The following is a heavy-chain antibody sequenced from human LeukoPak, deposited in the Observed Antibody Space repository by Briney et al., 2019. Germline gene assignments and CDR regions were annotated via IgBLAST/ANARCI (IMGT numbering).Heavy chain of an antibody. D-gene: IGHD2-2*02. CDR2: INPNSGGT. J-gene: IGHJ4*02. Sequence: ASVKVSCKASGYTFTGYYMHWVRQAPGQGLEWMGWINPNSGGTNYAQKFQGRVTMTRDTSISTAYMELSRLRSDDTAVYYCAREGDIVVVPAAITPDYWGQGTLVIVSS. CDR1: GYTFTGYY. CDR3: AREGDIVVVPAAITPDY. V-gene: IGHV1-2*02.